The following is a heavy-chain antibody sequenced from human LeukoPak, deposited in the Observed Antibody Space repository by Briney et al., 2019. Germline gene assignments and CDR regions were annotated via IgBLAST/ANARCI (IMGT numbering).Heavy chain of an antibody. J-gene: IGHJ4*02. CDR2: IWHDGGKT. CDR3: ARDFDSDYYKFDY. D-gene: IGHD2-21*02. CDR1: GYTFSTYG. V-gene: IGHV3-33*01. Sequence: GRSLRLSCVGSGYTFSTYGMHWVRQAPGKGLDWVAVIWHDGGKTLYADSVKGRFTISRDDSKNTLYLQMNSLRAEDTAVYYCARDFDSDYYKFDYWGQGTLVTVSS.